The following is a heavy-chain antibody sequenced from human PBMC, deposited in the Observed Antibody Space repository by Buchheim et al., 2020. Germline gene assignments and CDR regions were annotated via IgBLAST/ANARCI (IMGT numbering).Heavy chain of an antibody. V-gene: IGHV4-4*02. CDR2: IYHSGST. CDR3: ARDAPSVAAAGALTFDY. J-gene: IGHJ4*02. D-gene: IGHD6-13*01. Sequence: QVQLQESGPGLVKPSGTLSLTCAVSGGSISSSNWWSWVRQPPGKGLEWIGEIYHSGSTNYNPSLKSRVTISVEKSTNPFSPKLSSVTAADTAVYYCARDAPSVAAAGALTFDYWGQGTL. CDR1: GGSISSSNW.